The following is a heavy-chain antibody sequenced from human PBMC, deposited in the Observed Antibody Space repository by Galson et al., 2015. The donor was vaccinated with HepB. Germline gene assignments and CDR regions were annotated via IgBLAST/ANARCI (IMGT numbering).Heavy chain of an antibody. J-gene: IGHJ3*02. CDR2: IIPIFGTA. V-gene: IGHV1-69*13. CDR3: ARDRGGDSGGTDAFDI. Sequence: SVKVSCKASGGTFSSYAISWVRQASGQGLEWMGGIIPIFGTANYAQKFQGRVTITADESTSTAYMELSSLRSEDTAVYYCARDRGGDSGGTDAFDIWGQGTMVTVSS. D-gene: IGHD2-15*01. CDR1: GGTFSSYA.